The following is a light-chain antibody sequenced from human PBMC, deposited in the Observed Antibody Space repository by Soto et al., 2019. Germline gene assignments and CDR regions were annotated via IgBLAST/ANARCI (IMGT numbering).Light chain of an antibody. CDR1: QSVSSY. Sequence: EIVLTQSPATLSLSPGERATLSCRASQSVSSYLAWYQQKPGPAPRLLIYEASNRATGIPARFRGSGSGTDFTLTISSLEPEDFAVYYWQQRSNWPPWTFGQGTKGEIK. CDR2: EAS. CDR3: QQRSNWPPWT. J-gene: IGKJ1*01. V-gene: IGKV3-11*01.